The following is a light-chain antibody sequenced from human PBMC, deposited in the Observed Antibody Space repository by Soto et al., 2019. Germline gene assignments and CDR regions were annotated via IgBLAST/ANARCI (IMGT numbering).Light chain of an antibody. CDR2: NVS. J-gene: IGLJ2*01. CDR1: SSDVGAFDY. Sequence: QSALTQPASVSGSPGQSIIISCTGTSSDVGAFDYVSWYQQHPGKAPKLMIHNVSHRPSGVSNRFSGSKSGNTASLTISGLQAEDEADYYCSSFTTGYTLVFGGGTKLTVL. V-gene: IGLV2-14*03. CDR3: SSFTTGYTLV.